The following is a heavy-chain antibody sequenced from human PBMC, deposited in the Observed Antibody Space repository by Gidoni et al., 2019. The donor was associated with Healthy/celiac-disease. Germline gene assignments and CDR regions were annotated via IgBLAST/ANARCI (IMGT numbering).Heavy chain of an antibody. CDR3: ARDQGGLVGTSPYYYYDMDV. V-gene: IGHV3-33*01. CDR2: IWYDRSNK. D-gene: IGHD3-9*01. J-gene: IGHJ6*02. CDR1: AFNFSNYG. Sequence: QVQLVESGGDVVQPGRSLRLSCAASAFNFSNYGMHWVRQAPGKGLEWVAVIWYDRSNKYYADSVKGRFTISRDNSKNTLNLQMNSLRAEDTAVYYCARDQGGLVGTSPYYYYDMDVWGQGTTVTVSS.